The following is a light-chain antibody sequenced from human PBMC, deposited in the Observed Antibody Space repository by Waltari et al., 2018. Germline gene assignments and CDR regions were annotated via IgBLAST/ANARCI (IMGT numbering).Light chain of an antibody. CDR3: SSYSSSSTVV. Sequence: QSALTQPASVSGSPGQSITISCTGTSSDVGGYNYVSWYQQHPGKAPKLMMYEVRNLPSGVSNRFSASKSGNTASLTISGLQAEDEADYYCSSYSSSSTVVFGGGTKLTVL. J-gene: IGLJ3*02. CDR2: EVR. V-gene: IGLV2-14*01. CDR1: SSDVGGYNY.